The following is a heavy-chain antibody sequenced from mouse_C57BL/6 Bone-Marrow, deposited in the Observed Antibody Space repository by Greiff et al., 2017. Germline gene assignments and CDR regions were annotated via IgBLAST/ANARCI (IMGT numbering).Heavy chain of an antibody. V-gene: IGHV1-87*01. CDR1: YTFSRRVH. CDR3: SEDSAVYYCAWGEMDY. Sequence: VQGVESGPELARPWASVKISCQAFYTFSRRVHFAIRDTTYWMPWVKQRPGQGLAWIGAIYPGNGVTSYNPNFKGKATLNADKSSSTDFMALSSLISEDSAVYYCAWGEMDYWGQGTSVTVSS. CDR2: GQGLAWIG. J-gene: IGHJ4*01.